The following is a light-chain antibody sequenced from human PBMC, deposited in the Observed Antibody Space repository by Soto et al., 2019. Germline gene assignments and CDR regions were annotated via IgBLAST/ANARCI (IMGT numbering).Light chain of an antibody. V-gene: IGLV2-11*01. J-gene: IGLJ1*01. CDR3: YSYAGSDTFEV. CDR2: DVT. Sequence: QSVLTQPRSVSGSPGQSVTISCTGTSSDVGGYNRVSWYQQLPGKAPKLIIYDVTERSSGVPDRFSGSKSGNTASLAISGLQAEDEADYYCYSYAGSDTFEVFGPGTKVTVL. CDR1: SSDVGGYNR.